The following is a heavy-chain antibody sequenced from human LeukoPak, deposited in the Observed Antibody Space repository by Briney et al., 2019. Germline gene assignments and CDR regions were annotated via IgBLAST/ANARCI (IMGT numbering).Heavy chain of an antibody. CDR3: ARGIKKYQMLSSDYYYYYYMDV. J-gene: IGHJ6*03. V-gene: IGHV4-59*01. Sequence: SETLSLTCTVSGGSISSYYWSWIRQPPGKGLEWIGYIYYSGSTNYNPSLKSRVTISVDTSKNQFSLKLSSVTAADTAVYYCARGIKKYQMLSSDYYYYYYMDVWGKGTTVTVSS. D-gene: IGHD2-2*01. CDR2: IYYSGST. CDR1: GGSISSYY.